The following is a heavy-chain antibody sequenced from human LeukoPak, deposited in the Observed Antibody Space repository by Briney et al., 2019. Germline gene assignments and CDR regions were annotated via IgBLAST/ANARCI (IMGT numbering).Heavy chain of an antibody. J-gene: IGHJ4*02. Sequence: GGSLRLSCAASGFTFSSYEMNWVRQAPGKGLEWVSYISSSGSTIFYADSVKGRFTISRDNAKNSLYLRMNSLRAEDTAVYYRARGGVYYGSGSYPLDYWGQGTLLTVSS. CDR1: GFTFSSYE. V-gene: IGHV3-48*03. D-gene: IGHD3-10*01. CDR2: ISSSGSTI. CDR3: ARGGVYYGSGSYPLDY.